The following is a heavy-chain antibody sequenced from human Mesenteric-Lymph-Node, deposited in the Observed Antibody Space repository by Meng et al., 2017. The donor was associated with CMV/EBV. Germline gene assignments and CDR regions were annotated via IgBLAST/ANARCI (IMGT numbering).Heavy chain of an antibody. CDR2: ISSSGTII. Sequence: GESLKISCAASGFTFSDYYMNWIRQAPGKGLEWVSYISSSGTIIYYADSVKGRFTISRDNAKNSLYLQMNSLRAEDTAMYYCARENTIAVFGVVGLWGKGTLVNVSS. J-gene: IGHJ4*02. V-gene: IGHV3-11*01. CDR3: ARENTIAVFGVVGL. D-gene: IGHD3-3*01. CDR1: GFTFSDYY.